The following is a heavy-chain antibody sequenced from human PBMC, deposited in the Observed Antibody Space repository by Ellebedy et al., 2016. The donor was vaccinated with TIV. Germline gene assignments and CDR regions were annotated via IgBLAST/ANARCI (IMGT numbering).Heavy chain of an antibody. CDR2: VYYRGNI. CDR1: GDSIRDYY. V-gene: IGHV4-59*01. D-gene: IGHD3-22*01. Sequence: MPSETLSLTCTPSGDSIRDYYWSWIRQPPGKGLEWLGYVYYRGNINYNPSLKSRLTLSVDTSNNEISLRLTSVTAADTAVYYCARERLSSGYSVGNAFDMWGQGTRVTVST. CDR3: ARERLSSGYSVGNAFDM. J-gene: IGHJ3*02.